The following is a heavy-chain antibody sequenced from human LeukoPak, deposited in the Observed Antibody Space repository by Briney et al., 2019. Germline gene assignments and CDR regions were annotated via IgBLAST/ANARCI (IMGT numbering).Heavy chain of an antibody. CDR3: ASGSSSVGY. D-gene: IGHD6-6*01. J-gene: IGHJ4*02. V-gene: IGHV3-11*01. Sequence: GGSLRLSCAASGFIFSDYYMSWIRQTPGKGLEWISYISYTYSDIYYADSVRGRFTISRDNAKNSLYLQMNNLRAEDAAVYYCASGSSSVGYWGQGTRVTVSS. CDR2: ISYTYSDI. CDR1: GFIFSDYY.